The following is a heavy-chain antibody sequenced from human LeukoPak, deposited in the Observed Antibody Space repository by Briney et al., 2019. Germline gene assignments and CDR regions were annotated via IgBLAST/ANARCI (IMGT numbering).Heavy chain of an antibody. CDR3: ARDRRSGDDAFDI. CDR1: GFTFSSYS. CDR2: ISSTSNYI. J-gene: IGHJ3*02. V-gene: IGHV3-21*01. D-gene: IGHD1-26*01. Sequence: GGSLRLSCAASGFTFSSYSMNWVRQAPGKGLEWVSSISSTSNYIYYADSVKGRFTISRDNAKTSLYLQMNSLRAEDTALYYCARDRRSGDDAFDIWGQGTMVTVSS.